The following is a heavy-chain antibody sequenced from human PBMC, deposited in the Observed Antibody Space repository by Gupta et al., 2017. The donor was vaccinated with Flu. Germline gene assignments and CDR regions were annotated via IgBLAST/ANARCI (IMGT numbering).Heavy chain of an antibody. Sequence: EVRLLESGGGLIQLGGSLTRSCAASAFTFSSYGMSWVRQATGKGLQWVSSISGSGGSTNYADSVKGRFTISRDNSKNTVYLQMNNLTVEDTATYYCAKEGGSGYSTSRPYGYWGQGTLVTVSS. V-gene: IGHV3-23*01. CDR3: AKEGGSGYSTSRPYGY. D-gene: IGHD6-13*01. CDR1: AFTFSSYG. CDR2: ISGSGGST. J-gene: IGHJ4*02.